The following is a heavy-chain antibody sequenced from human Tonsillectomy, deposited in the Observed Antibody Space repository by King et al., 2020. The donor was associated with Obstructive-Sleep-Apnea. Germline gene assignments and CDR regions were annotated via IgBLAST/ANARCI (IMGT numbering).Heavy chain of an antibody. CDR2: IYHSGST. CDR1: GGSISSGGYS. J-gene: IGHJ2*01. CDR3: AREAAYCGGDCSEGYWYFDL. D-gene: IGHD2-21*02. V-gene: IGHV4-30-2*01. Sequence: QLQESGSGLVKPSQTLSLTCAVSGGSISSGGYSWSWIRQPPGKGLEWIGYIYHSGSTYYNPSLKSRVTISVDRSKNQFSLKLSSVTAADTAVYYCAREAAYCGGDCSEGYWYFDLWGRGTLVTVSS.